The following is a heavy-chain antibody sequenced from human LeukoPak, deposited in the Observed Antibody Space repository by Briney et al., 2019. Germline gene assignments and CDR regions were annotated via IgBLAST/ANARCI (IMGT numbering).Heavy chain of an antibody. D-gene: IGHD6-19*01. CDR2: IYYSGDT. CDR3: ARAEIAVAGSFDY. J-gene: IGHJ4*02. V-gene: IGHV4-39*02. Sequence: NIYYSGDTSYNPSLKSRITISADFSKKQFSLKLSSVTAADTAVYYCARAEIAVAGSFDYWGQGTLVTVSS.